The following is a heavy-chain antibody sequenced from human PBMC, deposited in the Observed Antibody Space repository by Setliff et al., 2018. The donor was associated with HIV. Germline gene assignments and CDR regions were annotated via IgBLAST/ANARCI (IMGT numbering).Heavy chain of an antibody. CDR1: GGSISDFY. V-gene: IGHV4-4*08. Sequence: KTSETLSLTCDVSGGSISDFYWSWIRQSPRWGLEWIGYVHTSGSSNYNLSLKSRATISVDTSTNQFSLKLTSLTAADTAVYYCVRGGTGWLRGLFDYWGRGILVTVS. CDR2: VHTSGSS. CDR3: VRGGTGWLRGLFDY. D-gene: IGHD5-12*01. J-gene: IGHJ4*02.